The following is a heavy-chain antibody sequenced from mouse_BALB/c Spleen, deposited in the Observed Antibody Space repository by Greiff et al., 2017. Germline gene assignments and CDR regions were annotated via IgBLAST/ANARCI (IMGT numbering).Heavy chain of an antibody. CDR3: ARLDYRYDGYAMDY. CDR2: ISSGSSTI. D-gene: IGHD2-14*01. CDR1: GFTFSSFG. J-gene: IGHJ4*01. V-gene: IGHV5-17*02. Sequence: EVQVVESGGGLVQPGGSRKLSCAASGFTFSSFGMHWVRQAPEKGLEWVAYISSGSSTIYYADTVKGRFTISRDNPKNTLFLQMTSLRSEDTAMYYCARLDYRYDGYAMDYWGQGTSVTVSS.